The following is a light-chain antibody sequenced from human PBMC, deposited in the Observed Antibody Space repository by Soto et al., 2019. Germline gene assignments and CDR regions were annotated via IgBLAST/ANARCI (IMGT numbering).Light chain of an antibody. Sequence: EIVLTQSPGTVSLSPGERATLSCRASQSIKSNSLAWYQQRPGQAPRLLIYGASSRATGIPDRFSGSGSGTDFTLTISRLEPEDLAVYYCQQYGGSPRTFGQGTKVEIK. CDR3: QQYGGSPRT. J-gene: IGKJ1*01. V-gene: IGKV3-20*01. CDR2: GAS. CDR1: QSIKSNS.